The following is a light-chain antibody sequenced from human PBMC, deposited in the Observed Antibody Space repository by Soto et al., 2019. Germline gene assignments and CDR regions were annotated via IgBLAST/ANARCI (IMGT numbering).Light chain of an antibody. J-gene: IGKJ2*02. CDR3: QQTYMSPCT. V-gene: IGKV1-39*01. CDR2: AAS. CDR1: QRIITN. Sequence: DIQMTQSPSSLSASVGDRVTITCRASQRIITNLNWYQQKPGKRPGLLSYAASSLQNEVPSRFRGSGSVTDVNLTISSLQPEDAATYYCQQTYMSPCTFGQGTKLEIK.